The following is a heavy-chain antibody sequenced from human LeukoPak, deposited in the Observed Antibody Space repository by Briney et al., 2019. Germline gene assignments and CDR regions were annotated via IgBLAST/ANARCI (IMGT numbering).Heavy chain of an antibody. Sequence: PGGSLRLSCAASGFTFSSYSMNWVRQAPGKGLEWVSAISTSGGGYTFYADSVKGRFTISRDDSENTVFLQMNSLRAGDTAIYYCARDYLRTSDHWGQGTLVTVSS. CDR2: ISTSGGGYT. J-gene: IGHJ4*02. D-gene: IGHD4-17*01. CDR1: GFTFSSYS. V-gene: IGHV3-23*01. CDR3: ARDYLRTSDH.